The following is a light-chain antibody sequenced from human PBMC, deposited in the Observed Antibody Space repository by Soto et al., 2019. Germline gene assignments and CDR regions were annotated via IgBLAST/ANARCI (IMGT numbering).Light chain of an antibody. CDR2: GAS. V-gene: IGKV1-5*03. Sequence: DIQMTQSPSTLSASVTDRVTITCRASQSISVWLAWYQQKPGKAPKVLIYGASNLESGVPSSFSGSGSETEFTLTISSLQPDDYATHYCQQYSSYPLTFGGGTKVEIK. CDR1: QSISVW. CDR3: QQYSSYPLT. J-gene: IGKJ4*01.